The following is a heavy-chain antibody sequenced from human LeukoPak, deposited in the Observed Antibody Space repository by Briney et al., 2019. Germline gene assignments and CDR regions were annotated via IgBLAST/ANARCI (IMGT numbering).Heavy chain of an antibody. CDR1: GSSINTGSYY. D-gene: IGHD3-22*01. CDR3: ARAYYYDSSRADY. Sequence: SETLSLTCIVSGSSINTGSYYWVWIRQPPGKGLEWIGTIYYSGKTYYNPSLKSRVTISEDTSKNQFSLKLSSVTAADTAVYYCARAYYYDSSRADYWGQGPLVTVSS. J-gene: IGHJ4*02. CDR2: IYYSGKT. V-gene: IGHV4-39*01.